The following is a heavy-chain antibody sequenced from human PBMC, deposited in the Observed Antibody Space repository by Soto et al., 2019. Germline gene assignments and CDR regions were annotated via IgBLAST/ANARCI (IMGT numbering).Heavy chain of an antibody. CDR2: ITYDGSNK. CDR3: AKDRVGGTFYTPLVF. D-gene: IGHD1-7*01. Sequence: GGSLRLSCQASGFNFDNYGMHWVRQAPGKGLEWVAVITYDGSNKYYADSVKGRFTISRDNSKNTLSLHLNTLKPEDTAVYHCAKDRVGGTFYTPLVFWGQGTLVTVSS. V-gene: IGHV3-30*18. J-gene: IGHJ4*02. CDR1: GFNFDNYG.